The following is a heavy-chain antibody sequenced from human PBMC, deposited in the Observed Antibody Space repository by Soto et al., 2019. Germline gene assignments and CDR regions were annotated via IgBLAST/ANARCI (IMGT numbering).Heavy chain of an antibody. J-gene: IGHJ4*02. CDR1: GGTFSSYA. CDR2: IIPIFGTA. CDR3: ARDPGGGNPYFDY. D-gene: IGHD2-15*01. V-gene: IGHV1-69*01. Sequence: QVQLVQSGAVVKKPGSSVKVSCKASGGTFSSYAISWVRQAPGQGLEWMGGIIPIFGTANYAQKFQGRVTVTADESTSTAYRELSSLRSEDTAVYYCARDPGGGNPYFDYWGQGSLVTVSS.